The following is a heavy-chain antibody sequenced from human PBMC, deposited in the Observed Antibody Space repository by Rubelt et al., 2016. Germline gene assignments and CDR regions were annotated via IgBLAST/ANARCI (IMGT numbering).Heavy chain of an antibody. CDR3: ARVIAAREDYNWFDP. CDR2: ISTNTGNP. D-gene: IGHD6-6*01. J-gene: IGHJ5*02. Sequence: QVQLVQSGAEVKKPGSSVKVSCKASGGTFSSYAISWVRQAPGQGLEWMGWISTNTGNPTYAQGFTGRFVFSLDTSGSTAYLQISSLKAEDTAVYYCARVIAAREDYNWFDPWGQGTLVTVSS. CDR1: GGTFSSYA. V-gene: IGHV7-4-1*02.